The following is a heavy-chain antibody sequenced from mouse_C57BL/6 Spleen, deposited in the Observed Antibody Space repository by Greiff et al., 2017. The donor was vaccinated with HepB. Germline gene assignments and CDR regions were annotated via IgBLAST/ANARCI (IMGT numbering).Heavy chain of an antibody. CDR1: GYSITSGYG. Sequence: EVQLQQSGPGLVKPSQSLSLTCTVTGYSITSGYGWNWIRQFPGNKLEWMGYISYSGSTNYNPSLKSRISITRDTSKNQFFLQLNSGTTEDTATYYCARTARIKYWGQGTTLTVSS. D-gene: IGHD1-2*01. CDR3: ARTARIKY. V-gene: IGHV3-2*02. CDR2: ISYSGST. J-gene: IGHJ2*01.